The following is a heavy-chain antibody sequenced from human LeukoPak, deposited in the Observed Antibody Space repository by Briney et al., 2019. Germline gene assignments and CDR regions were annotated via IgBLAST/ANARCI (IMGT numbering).Heavy chain of an antibody. CDR2: INHSGST. J-gene: IGHJ4*02. D-gene: IGHD3-3*01. CDR1: GGSFSGYY. V-gene: IGHV4-34*01. Sequence: SETLSLTCAVYGGSFSGYYWSWIRQPPGKGLEWIGVINHSGSTNYNPSLKSRVTISVDTSKNQFSLKLSSVTAADTAVYYCASTVSAFSSPHFGYWGQGTLVTVSS. CDR3: ASTVSAFSSPHFGY.